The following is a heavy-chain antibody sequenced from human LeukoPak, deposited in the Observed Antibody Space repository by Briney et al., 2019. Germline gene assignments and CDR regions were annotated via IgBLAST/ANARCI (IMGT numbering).Heavy chain of an antibody. J-gene: IGHJ4*02. Sequence: GGSLRLSCAASGFSFRSFAMSWVRQAPGKGLEWVPGISDSGSDTRYADSVKGRFTISRDNSRNTLYLQMNNLRDEDTAIYFCASKNSGLYPFYYWGQGTLVTVSS. CDR1: GFSFRSFA. V-gene: IGHV3-23*01. CDR2: ISDSGSDT. CDR3: ASKNSGLYPFYY. D-gene: IGHD2-2*02.